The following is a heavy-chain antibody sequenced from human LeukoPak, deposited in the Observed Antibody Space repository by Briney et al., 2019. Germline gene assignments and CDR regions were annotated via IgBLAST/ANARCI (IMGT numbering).Heavy chain of an antibody. CDR1: GFTFSNQY. J-gene: IGHJ3*02. CDR3: ARESLWQPAPDSLNI. V-gene: IGHV3-53*01. CDR2: IESGGNR. D-gene: IGHD3-22*01. Sequence: PGGSLRLSCAASGFTFSNQYMSWVRQVPGKGLQWVSVIESGGNRYYASSVKGRFTMSRDNSMNTLYLQMNSLRAEDTAMYYCARESLWQPAPDSLNIWGQGTMVIVS.